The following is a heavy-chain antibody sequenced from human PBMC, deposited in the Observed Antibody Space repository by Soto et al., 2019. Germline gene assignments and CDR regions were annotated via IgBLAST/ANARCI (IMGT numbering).Heavy chain of an antibody. CDR2: INWNGDST. V-gene: IGHV3-20*04. CDR1: GFTFHDYG. D-gene: IGHD2-15*01. J-gene: IGHJ4*02. Sequence: EVQLVESGGGVVRPGGSLRLSCAASGFTFHDYGMTWVRQAPGKGLEWVSGINWNGDSTGYADSVKGRFTISRDNAKNSLYLQMNSLRAEDTALYYCSRGAIYCSGGNCYPVYWGQGTLVTVSS. CDR3: SRGAIYCSGGNCYPVY.